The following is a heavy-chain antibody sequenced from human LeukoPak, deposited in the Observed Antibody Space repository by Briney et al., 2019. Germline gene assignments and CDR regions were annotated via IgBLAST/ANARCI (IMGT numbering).Heavy chain of an antibody. D-gene: IGHD5-18*01. CDR2: INHSGST. Sequence: SETLSLTCAVYGGSFSGYYWSWIRQPPGKGLEWIGEINHSGSTNYNPSLKSRVTISVDTSKNQFSLKLSSVTAADTAVYYCARGRIQLRFGQRPDAFDIWGQGTMVTVSS. V-gene: IGHV4-34*01. CDR3: ARGRIQLRFGQRPDAFDI. CDR1: GGSFSGYY. J-gene: IGHJ3*02.